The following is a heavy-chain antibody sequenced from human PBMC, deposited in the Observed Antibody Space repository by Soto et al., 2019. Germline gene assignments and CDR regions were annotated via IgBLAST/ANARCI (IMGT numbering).Heavy chain of an antibody. J-gene: IGHJ6*02. CDR1: GFTFSSYA. V-gene: IGHV3-23*01. D-gene: IGHD3-3*01. CDR2: ISGSGGST. Sequence: EVQLLESGGGLVQPGGSLRLSCAASGFTFSSYAMSWVRQAPGKGLEWVSVISGSGGSTYYADSVKGRFTISRDNSKNKLDLQMNSLRAEDPAVYYCAKAQVILEWSYHYYGMDVWGQGTTVTVSS. CDR3: AKAQVILEWSYHYYGMDV.